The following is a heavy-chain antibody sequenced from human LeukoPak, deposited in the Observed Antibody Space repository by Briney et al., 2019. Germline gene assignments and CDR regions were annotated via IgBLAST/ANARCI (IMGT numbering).Heavy chain of an antibody. CDR2: INPNSGGT. V-gene: IGHV1-2*04. J-gene: IGHJ4*02. CDR3: ARVSAPGYGWVDYLDY. CDR1: GYTFTGYY. Sequence: ASVKVSCKASGYTFTGYYMHWVRQAPGQGLEWMGWINPNSGGTNYAQKFQGWVTMTRDTSISTAYMELSRLRSDDTAVYYCARVSAPGYGWVDYLDYWGQGTLVTVSS. D-gene: IGHD3-10*01.